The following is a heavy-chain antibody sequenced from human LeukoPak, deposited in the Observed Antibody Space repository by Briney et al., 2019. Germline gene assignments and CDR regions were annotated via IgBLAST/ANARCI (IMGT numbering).Heavy chain of an antibody. D-gene: IGHD6-6*01. CDR2: INPTGGST. CDR3: ARTAARRFDY. Sequence: ASVKVSCKASGYTFPSYFMHWVRQAPGQGLEWMGIINPTGGSTTYAQKFQGRVTMTRDMSTSTVYMELSSLRPDDTAVYYCARTAARRFDYWGQGTLVTVSS. CDR1: GYTFPSYF. J-gene: IGHJ4*02. V-gene: IGHV1-46*01.